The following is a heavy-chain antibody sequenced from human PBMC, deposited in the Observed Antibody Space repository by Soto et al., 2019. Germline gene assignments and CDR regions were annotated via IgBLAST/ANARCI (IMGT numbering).Heavy chain of an antibody. J-gene: IGHJ4*02. D-gene: IGHD1-1*01. CDR2: FSNDGSIT. CDR1: GFIFSNYW. V-gene: IGHV3-74*01. Sequence: GGSLRLSCEGSGFIFSNYWMHWVRQTPGTGLVWVSRFSNDGSITNYADSVKGRFTIPRDNAKNTLYLQMNSLRAEDTAVYYCAKDLTWNQADYWGQGALVTVSS. CDR3: AKDLTWNQADY.